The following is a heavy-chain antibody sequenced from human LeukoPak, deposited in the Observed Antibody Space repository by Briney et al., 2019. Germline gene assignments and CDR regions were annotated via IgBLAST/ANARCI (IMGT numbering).Heavy chain of an antibody. D-gene: IGHD1-1*01. J-gene: IGHJ4*02. V-gene: IGHV3-21*01. Sequence: GGSLRLSCATSGFTFSTSAMNWVRQAPGRGLEWVSSISPTGGAIFYADSLRGRSTISRDNAKNSLFLQMNSLRAEDTAVYFCASGIRERGFDYWGQGTLVTVSS. CDR3: ASGIRERGFDY. CDR1: GFTFSTSA. CDR2: ISPTGGAI.